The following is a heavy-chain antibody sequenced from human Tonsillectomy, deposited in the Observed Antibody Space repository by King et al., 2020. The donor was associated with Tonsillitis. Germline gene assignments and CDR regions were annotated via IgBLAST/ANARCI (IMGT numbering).Heavy chain of an antibody. V-gene: IGHV7-4-1*02. J-gene: IGHJ4*02. CDR2: INANTGNP. D-gene: IGHD3-10*01. CDR1: GYTFTNYA. CDR3: GRGERGVVFFDF. Sequence: QLVQSGSELKKPGAPVKVSCKASGYTFTNYAINWVRQAPGQGLEWMGWINANTGNPNYAQGFTGRFVFSVDTSVSTAYMQISSLKAEDTAVYYCGRGERGVVFFDFWGQGTLVTVSS.